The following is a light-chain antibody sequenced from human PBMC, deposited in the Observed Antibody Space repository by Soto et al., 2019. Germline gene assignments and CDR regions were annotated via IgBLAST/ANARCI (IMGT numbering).Light chain of an antibody. CDR3: QQYNSHPET. V-gene: IGKV1-5*03. CDR1: QSISSW. J-gene: IGKJ1*01. Sequence: DIQMTQYPSSLSASVGDRVTITCRASQSISSWLAWYQQKPGKAPKLLIHQASSLASGVPSRFSGGGSGTEFTLTINSLKADDFATYYCQQYNSHPETFGQGTKVDIK. CDR2: QAS.